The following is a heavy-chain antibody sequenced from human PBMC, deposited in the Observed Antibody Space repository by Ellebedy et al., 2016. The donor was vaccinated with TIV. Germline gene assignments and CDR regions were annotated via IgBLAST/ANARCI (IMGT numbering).Heavy chain of an antibody. J-gene: IGHJ5*02. CDR1: GGSFSGYS. CDR3: ARVRPINLLYSSSSYWFGP. CDR2: ISHNGNT. V-gene: IGHV4-34*01. D-gene: IGHD6-6*01. Sequence: SETLSLXFAVYGGSFSGYSWSWIRQPPGRGLEWIGEISHNGNTNYKPSLKSRVTISVDTSRNQFTLNLTSVTAADTAVYYCARVRPINLLYSSSSYWFGPWGQGTLVTVPS.